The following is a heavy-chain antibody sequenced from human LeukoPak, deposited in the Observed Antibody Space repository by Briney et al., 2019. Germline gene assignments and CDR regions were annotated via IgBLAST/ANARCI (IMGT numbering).Heavy chain of an antibody. CDR2: IYYSGIT. V-gene: IGHV4-59*01. J-gene: IGHJ3*02. D-gene: IGHD1-26*01. CDR3: ARAGRWEGRPHAFDI. CDR1: GGSISNKY. Sequence: SETLSLTCTVSGGSISNKYWSWIRQPPGKGLEWIGYIYYSGITNYNPSLKSRVTISVDTSKNQFSLKLSSVTAADTTVYYCARAGRWEGRPHAFDIWGQGTMVAVSS.